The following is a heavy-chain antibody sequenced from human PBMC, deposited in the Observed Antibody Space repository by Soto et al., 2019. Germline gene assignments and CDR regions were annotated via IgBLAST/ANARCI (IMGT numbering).Heavy chain of an antibody. D-gene: IGHD3-22*01. V-gene: IGHV4-59*01. CDR1: GGSISSYY. J-gene: IGHJ3*02. CDR3: ASGQDSSGYLDAFDI. Sequence: SETLSLTCTVSGGSISSYYWSWIRQPPGKGLEWIGYIYYSGSTNYNPSLKSRVTISVDTSKNQFSLKLSSVTAADTAVYYCASGQDSSGYLDAFDIWGQGTMVTVSS. CDR2: IYYSGST.